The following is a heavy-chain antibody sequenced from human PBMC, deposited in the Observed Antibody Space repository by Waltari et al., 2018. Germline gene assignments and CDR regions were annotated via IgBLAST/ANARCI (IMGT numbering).Heavy chain of an antibody. CDR1: GGSISSSSYY. D-gene: IGHD4-17*01. V-gene: IGHV4-39*07. J-gene: IGHJ5*02. CDR3: ARDGATFDP. Sequence: QLQLQESGPGLVKPSETLSLTCTVSGGSISSSSYYWGWIRQPPGKGLEWIGSIYYSGSTYYNPSLKSRVTISVDTSKNQFSLKRSSVTAADTAVYYCARDGATFDPWGQGTLVTVSS. CDR2: IYYSGST.